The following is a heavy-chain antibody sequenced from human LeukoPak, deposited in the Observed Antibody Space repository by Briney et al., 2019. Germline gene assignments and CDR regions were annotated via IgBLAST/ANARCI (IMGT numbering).Heavy chain of an antibody. CDR2: IKSKTDGGTT. J-gene: IGHJ4*02. V-gene: IGHV3-15*01. CDR3: TTGRTGTTLDLRS. CDR1: GFTFSNAW. Sequence: GGSLRLSCAASGFTFSNAWMSWVRQAPGRGLEWVGRIKSKTDGGTTDYAAPVKGRFTISRDDSKNTLYLQMNSLKTEDTAAYYCTTGRTGTTLDLRSWGQGTLVTVSS. D-gene: IGHD1-7*01.